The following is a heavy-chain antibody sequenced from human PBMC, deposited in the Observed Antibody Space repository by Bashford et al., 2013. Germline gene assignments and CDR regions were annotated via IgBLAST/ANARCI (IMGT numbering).Heavy chain of an antibody. V-gene: IGHV4-4*02. CDR1: S. Sequence: SRRWIRQPPGKGLEWIGEIYESGITNYNPSLKSRVTISVDKSQNQFSLKLASVTAADTAVYYCARVYCSGDNCYLDAFDIWGQGTKVTVSS. J-gene: IGHJ3*02. CDR3: ARVYCSGDNCYLDAFDI. D-gene: IGHD2-15*01. CDR2: IYESGIT.